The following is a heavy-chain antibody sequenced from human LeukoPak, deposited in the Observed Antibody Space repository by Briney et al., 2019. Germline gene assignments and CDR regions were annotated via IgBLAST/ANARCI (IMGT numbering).Heavy chain of an antibody. Sequence: GGSLRLSCAASGFTFSSYWMSWVRQAPGKGLEWVANIKQDGSEKYYVDSVKGRFTITRDNAKNSLYLQMNSLRAEDTAVYYCAREGHIVVVTAMDFDYWGQGTLVTVSS. CDR1: GFTFSSYW. J-gene: IGHJ4*02. CDR3: AREGHIVVVTAMDFDY. V-gene: IGHV3-7*01. CDR2: IKQDGSEK. D-gene: IGHD2-21*02.